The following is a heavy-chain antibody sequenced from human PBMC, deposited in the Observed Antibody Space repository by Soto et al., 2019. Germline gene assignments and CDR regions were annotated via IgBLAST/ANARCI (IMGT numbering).Heavy chain of an antibody. CDR2: ISSSGTGI. CDR3: ATAYSDAFDI. CDR1: GFTFSDYY. J-gene: IGHJ3*02. Sequence: GGSLRLSCAASGFTFSDYYMTWIRQAPGKGLEWVSYISSSGTGIYYADSVKGRFTISRDNAKNSLYLQMSSLRAEATAVYYCATAYSDAFDIWGQGTMVTVSS. V-gene: IGHV3-11*01. D-gene: IGHD2-15*01.